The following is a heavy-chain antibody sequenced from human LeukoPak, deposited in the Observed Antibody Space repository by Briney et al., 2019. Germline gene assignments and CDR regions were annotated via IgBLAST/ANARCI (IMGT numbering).Heavy chain of an antibody. CDR3: ARDLSVPTSGYAY. J-gene: IGHJ4*02. CDR2: INPSGGST. CDR1: GYTFTSYY. D-gene: IGHD3-22*01. V-gene: IGHV1-46*01. Sequence: ASVKVSCKASGYTFTSYYMHWVRQAPAQGLEWMGIINPSGGSTSYAQKFQGRVTMTRDTSTSTVYMELSSLRSENTAVYYCARDLSVPTSGYAYWGQGTLVTVSS.